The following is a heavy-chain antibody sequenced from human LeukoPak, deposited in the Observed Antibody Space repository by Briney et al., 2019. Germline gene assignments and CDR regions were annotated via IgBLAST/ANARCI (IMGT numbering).Heavy chain of an antibody. CDR2: INPDSGAT. CDR1: GYTFSDYY. J-gene: IGHJ4*02. CDR3: ARGSGESSWYFDFDY. D-gene: IGHD6-13*01. Sequence: ASVKVSCKASGYTFSDYYMHWLRQAPGQGLEYMGWINPDSGATNYAQKFQGRVTMTRDTSISTAYMELSRLRSDDTAVYYCARGSGESSWYFDFDYWGQGTLVTVSS. V-gene: IGHV1-2*02.